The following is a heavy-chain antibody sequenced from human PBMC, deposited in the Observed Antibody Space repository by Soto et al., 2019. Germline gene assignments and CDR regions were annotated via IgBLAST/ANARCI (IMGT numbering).Heavy chain of an antibody. V-gene: IGHV4-39*01. CDR3: ARHDCSGGSCYWATNWFDP. D-gene: IGHD2-15*01. CDR2: IYYSGST. J-gene: IGHJ5*02. CDR1: VRSIRTSIYY. Sequence: SEPLSSTCIIFVRSIRTSIYYWGWIRNTPGKGLEWIGSIYYSGSTYYNPSLKSRVTISVDTSKNQFSLKLSSVTAADTAVYYCARHDCSGGSCYWATNWFDPWGQG.